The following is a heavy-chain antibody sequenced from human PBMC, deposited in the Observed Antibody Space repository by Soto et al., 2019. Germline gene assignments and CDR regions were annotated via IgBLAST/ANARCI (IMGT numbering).Heavy chain of an antibody. CDR2: IYHSGST. D-gene: IGHD3-10*01. V-gene: IGHV4-30-2*01. Sequence: SVTLSLTCTVSGGCISRGGYSWSWIRQPPGKGLEWIGYIYHSGSTYYNPSLKSRVTISVDRSKNQFSLKLSSVTAADTAVYYCARAIGWFGELLGGYYFDYWGQGTLVTVSS. J-gene: IGHJ4*02. CDR1: GGCISRGGYS. CDR3: ARAIGWFGELLGGYYFDY.